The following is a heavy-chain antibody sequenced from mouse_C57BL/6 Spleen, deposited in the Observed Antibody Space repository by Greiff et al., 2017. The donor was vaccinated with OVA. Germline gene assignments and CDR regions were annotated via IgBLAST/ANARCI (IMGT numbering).Heavy chain of an antibody. D-gene: IGHD2-4*01. CDR1: GFTFSSYA. Sequence: EVQVVESGGGLVKPGGSLKLSCAASGFTFSSYAMSWVRQTPDKRLEWVATISDGGSYTYYPDNVKGRFTISRDNAKNNLYLQMSHLKSEDTAMYYCARARDYDVFAYWGQGTLVTVSA. J-gene: IGHJ3*01. CDR2: ISDGGSYT. CDR3: ARARDYDVFAY. V-gene: IGHV5-4*01.